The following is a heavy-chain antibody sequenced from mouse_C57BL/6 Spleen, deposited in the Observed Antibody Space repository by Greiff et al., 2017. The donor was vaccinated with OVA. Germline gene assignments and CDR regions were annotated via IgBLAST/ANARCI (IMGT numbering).Heavy chain of an antibody. Sequence: VQLQESGAELVMPGASVKLSCKASGYTFTSYWMHWVKQRPGQGLEWIGEIDPSDSYTNYNQKFKGKSTLTVDKSSSTAYMQLSSLTSEDSAVYYCARSRGHGDYFDVWGTGTTVTVSS. CDR1: GYTFTSYW. CDR2: IDPSDSYT. CDR3: ARSRGHGDYFDV. V-gene: IGHV1-69*01. J-gene: IGHJ1*03.